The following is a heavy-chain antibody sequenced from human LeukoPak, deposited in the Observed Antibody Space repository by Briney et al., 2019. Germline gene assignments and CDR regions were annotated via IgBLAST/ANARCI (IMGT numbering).Heavy chain of an antibody. J-gene: IGHJ5*02. CDR2: TYYSGTT. V-gene: IGHV4-59*01. CDR3: VRESTAGWFDP. Sequence: PSETLSLTCTVSGGSISSYYWNWIRQPPGKGLQWIGYTYYSGTTNYNPSLKTRVTISVDTSKNQFSLKLSSVTAADTAVYYCVRESTAGWFDPWGQGTLVTVSS. CDR1: GGSISSYY.